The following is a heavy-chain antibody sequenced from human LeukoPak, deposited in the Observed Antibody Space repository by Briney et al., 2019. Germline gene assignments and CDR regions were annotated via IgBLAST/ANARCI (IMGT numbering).Heavy chain of an antibody. D-gene: IGHD5-24*01. Sequence: SVKVSCKASGGTFSSYAISWVRQAPGQGLEWMGGIIPIFGTANYAQKFQGGVTITTDESTSIAYMELSSLRSEDTAVYYCARGRWLQPWGYFDYWGQGTLVTVSS. CDR1: GGTFSSYA. CDR2: IIPIFGTA. J-gene: IGHJ4*02. V-gene: IGHV1-69*05. CDR3: ARGRWLQPWGYFDY.